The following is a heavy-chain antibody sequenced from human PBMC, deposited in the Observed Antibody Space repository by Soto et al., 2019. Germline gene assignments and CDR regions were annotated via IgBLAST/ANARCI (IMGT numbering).Heavy chain of an antibody. CDR3: ARTTPVADRNYYYYGMDV. V-gene: IGHV3-53*01. Sequence: GGSLRLSCAASGFTVSSNYMSWVRQAPGKGLEWVSVIYSGGSTYYADSVKGRFTISRDNSKNTLYLQMNSLRAEDTAVYYCARTTPVADRNYYYYGMDVWGQGTTVTVSS. CDR2: IYSGGST. J-gene: IGHJ6*02. D-gene: IGHD6-6*01. CDR1: GFTVSSNY.